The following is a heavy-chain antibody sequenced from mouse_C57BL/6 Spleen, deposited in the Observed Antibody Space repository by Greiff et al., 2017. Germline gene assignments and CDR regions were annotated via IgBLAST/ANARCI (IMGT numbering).Heavy chain of an antibody. CDR2: IYPRSGNT. Sequence: QVQLQQSGAELARPGASVKLSCKASGYTFTSYGISWVKQRTGQGLEWIGEIYPRSGNTYYNEKFKGKATLTADKSSSTAYMELRSLTSEDSAVYFCARDYYEDFAYWGQGTLVTVSA. D-gene: IGHD1-1*01. CDR1: GYTFTSYG. J-gene: IGHJ3*01. V-gene: IGHV1-81*01. CDR3: ARDYYEDFAY.